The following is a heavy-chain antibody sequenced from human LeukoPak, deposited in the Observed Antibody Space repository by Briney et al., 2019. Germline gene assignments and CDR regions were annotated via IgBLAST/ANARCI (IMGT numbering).Heavy chain of an antibody. CDR2: ISTFNGNT. V-gene: IGHV1-18*01. CDR1: GYTFTRNS. Sequence: ASVKVSCKTSGYTFTRNSISWVRQAPEQGLEWLGWISTFNGNTNYAQKVQGRLTFTTDTSTSTAYMELRSLRSDDTAVYYCARLDGYDFWTPFDYWGQGTLVTVSS. D-gene: IGHD3/OR15-3a*01. CDR3: ARLDGYDFWTPFDY. J-gene: IGHJ4*02.